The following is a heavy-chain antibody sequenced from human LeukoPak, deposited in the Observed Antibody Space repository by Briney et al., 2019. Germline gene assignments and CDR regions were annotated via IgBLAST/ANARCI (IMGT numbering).Heavy chain of an antibody. Sequence: GGSLRLSCAASGFTFRSYAMSWVRQAPGKGLEWVSAISKDADATYYAASVRGRFTISRDNSKNTLYLQMNSLRAEDTAVYYCAVRYYYGSGSYYPFDYWGQGTLVTVSS. V-gene: IGHV3-23*01. J-gene: IGHJ4*02. CDR2: ISKDADAT. CDR3: AVRYYYGSGSYYPFDY. CDR1: GFTFRSYA. D-gene: IGHD3-10*01.